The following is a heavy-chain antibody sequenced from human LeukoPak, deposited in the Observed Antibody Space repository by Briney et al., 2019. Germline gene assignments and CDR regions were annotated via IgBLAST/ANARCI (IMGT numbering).Heavy chain of an antibody. J-gene: IGHJ6*02. CDR2: VSGDGNT. Sequence: PGGSLRLSCAGSGFNFGDYAIPWVRQPPGKGLEWISLVSGDGNTYYADSVKGRFAISRDSNRNSMYLQMSSLRTEDTALYYCAKDLSEWEALRGYYFYYAMDVWGQGTTVTVSS. CDR3: AKDLSEWEALRGYYFYYAMDV. CDR1: GFNFGDYA. V-gene: IGHV3-43*02. D-gene: IGHD1-26*01.